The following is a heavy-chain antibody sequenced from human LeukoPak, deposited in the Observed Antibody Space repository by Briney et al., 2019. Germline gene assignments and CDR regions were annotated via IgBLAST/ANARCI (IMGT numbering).Heavy chain of an antibody. J-gene: IGHJ6*03. CDR3: ARRTLPAAMVPLVDYMDV. CDR1: GGSISSYY. V-gene: IGHV4-59*08. CDR2: IYYSGST. Sequence: PSETLSLTCTVSGGSISSYYWSWIRQPPGKGLEWIGYIYYSGSTNYNPSLKSRVTISVDTSKNQFSLKLSSVTAADTAVYYCARRTLPAAMVPLVDYMDVWGKGTTVTVSS. D-gene: IGHD2-2*01.